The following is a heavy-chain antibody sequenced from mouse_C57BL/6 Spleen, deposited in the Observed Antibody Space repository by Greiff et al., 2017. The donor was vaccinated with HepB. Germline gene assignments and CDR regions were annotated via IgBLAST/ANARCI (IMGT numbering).Heavy chain of an antibody. CDR2: IDPSDSYT. CDR1: GYTFTSYW. CDR3: ARDYYGSRPYYYAMDY. Sequence: QVQLKQPGAELVMPGASVKLSCKASGYTFTSYWMHWVKQRPGQGLEWIGEIDPSDSYTNYNQKFKGKSTLTVDKSSSTAYMQLSSLTSEDSAVYYCARDYYGSRPYYYAMDYWGQGTSVTVSS. J-gene: IGHJ4*01. V-gene: IGHV1-69*01. D-gene: IGHD1-1*01.